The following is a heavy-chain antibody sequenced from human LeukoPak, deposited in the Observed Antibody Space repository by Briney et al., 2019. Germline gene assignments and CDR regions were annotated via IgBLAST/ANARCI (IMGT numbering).Heavy chain of an antibody. J-gene: IGHJ4*02. D-gene: IGHD1-1*01. CDR1: GFSLSSYA. Sequence: GGSLRLSCAASGFSLSSYAMHWVRQAPGKGLEWIGRIKTKTDGGTTEYAAPVKGRFTISRDDSKNTVYLQMNSLKTEDTALYYCVRNDKSTRDVWGQGTMVTVSS. CDR3: VRNDKSTRDV. V-gene: IGHV3-15*01. CDR2: IKTKTDGGTT.